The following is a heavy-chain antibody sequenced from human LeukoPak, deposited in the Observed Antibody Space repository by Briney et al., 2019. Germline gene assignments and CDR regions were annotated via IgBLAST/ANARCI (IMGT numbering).Heavy chain of an antibody. CDR2: ISYDGSNK. CDR1: GFTFSSYA. J-gene: IGHJ4*02. CDR3: ARDLVDYDILTGYSACLDY. Sequence: GGFLRLSCAASGFTFSSYAMHWVRQAPGKGLEWVAVISYDGSNKYYADSVKGRFTISRDNSKNTLYLQMNSLRAEDTAVYYCARDLVDYDILTGYSACLDYWGQGTLVTVSS. D-gene: IGHD3-9*01. V-gene: IGHV3-30-3*01.